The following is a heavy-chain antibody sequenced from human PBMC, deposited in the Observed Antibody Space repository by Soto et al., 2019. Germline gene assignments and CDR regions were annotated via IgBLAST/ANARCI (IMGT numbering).Heavy chain of an antibody. D-gene: IGHD4-17*01. CDR1: GYTFTSYG. Sequence: ASGKVSCKASGYTFTSYGISWVRQAPGQGLEWMGWISAYNGNTNYAQKLQGRVTMTTDTSTSTAYMELRSLRSDDTAVYYCARDGIYGDYSVVGYWGQGTLVTVSS. J-gene: IGHJ4*02. CDR3: ARDGIYGDYSVVGY. V-gene: IGHV1-18*01. CDR2: ISAYNGNT.